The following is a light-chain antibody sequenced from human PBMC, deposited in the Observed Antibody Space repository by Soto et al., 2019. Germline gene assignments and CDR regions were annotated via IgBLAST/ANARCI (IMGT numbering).Light chain of an antibody. J-gene: IGLJ1*01. CDR3: ISYTGKSASYV. V-gene: IGLV2-14*01. CDR2: EVT. CDR1: STDVGAYNY. Sequence: QSVLALPASVSGSPGQSITISCTGTSTDVGAYNYVAWYQQHPGKAPKLIIYEVTNRPSGVSYRFSASKSGNTASLTISGLHSEDEADYYCISYTGKSASYVFGTGTKVTVL.